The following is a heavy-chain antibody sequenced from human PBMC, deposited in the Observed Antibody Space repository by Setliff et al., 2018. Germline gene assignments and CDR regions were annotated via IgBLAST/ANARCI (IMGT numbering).Heavy chain of an antibody. J-gene: IGHJ4*02. V-gene: IGHV4-39*07. D-gene: IGHD1-1*01. Sequence: ETLSLTCTVSGGSMITNDYFWGWIRQPPGTGLEWIGSIYYSGDTYYNPSLKSRATVSVDTSTSQFSLRLTSVTAADSAVYFCARGVRTGHLDSWGQGTLVTVSS. CDR3: ARGVRTGHLDS. CDR1: GGSMITNDYF. CDR2: IYYSGDT.